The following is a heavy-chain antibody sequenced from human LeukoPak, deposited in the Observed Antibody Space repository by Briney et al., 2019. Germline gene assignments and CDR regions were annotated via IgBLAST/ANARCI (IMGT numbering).Heavy chain of an antibody. Sequence: GGSLRLSCAASGFTFSSYGMHWVRQAPGKGREWGAVISYDGSNKYYADSVKGRFTISRDNSKNTLYLQMNSLRAEDTAVYYCAQGGYCSSTSCSMRVDYWGQGTLVTVSS. CDR2: ISYDGSNK. V-gene: IGHV3-30*18. D-gene: IGHD2-2*01. CDR1: GFTFSSYG. J-gene: IGHJ4*02. CDR3: AQGGYCSSTSCSMRVDY.